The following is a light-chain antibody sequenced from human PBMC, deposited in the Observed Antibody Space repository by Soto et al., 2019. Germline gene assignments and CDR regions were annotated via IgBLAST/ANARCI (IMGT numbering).Light chain of an antibody. V-gene: IGLV2-14*01. CDR2: EVT. CDR1: IGDIRSYNR. J-gene: IGLJ1*01. CDR3: SSYTNINTRACV. Sequence: QSSLTQPASVSGSPGQSSTISCTGTIGDIRSYNRVSWYQQHPGKAPKLIIYEVTDRPSGVSNRFSGSKSGNTASLTISGLQAEEEAEYYCSSYTNINTRACVFGTGTKVTVL.